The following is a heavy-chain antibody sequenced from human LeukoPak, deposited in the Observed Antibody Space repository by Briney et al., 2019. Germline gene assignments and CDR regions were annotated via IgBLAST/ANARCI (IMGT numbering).Heavy chain of an antibody. CDR3: ARDSPYYDFWSGYYY. Sequence: ASVKVSCKASGGTFSSYAISWVRQAPGQGLEWMRGIIPIFGTANYAQKFQGRVTITTDESTSTAYMELSSLRSEDTAVYYCARDSPYYDFWSGYYYWGQGTLVTVSS. J-gene: IGHJ4*02. CDR1: GGTFSSYA. D-gene: IGHD3-3*01. V-gene: IGHV1-69*05. CDR2: IIPIFGTA.